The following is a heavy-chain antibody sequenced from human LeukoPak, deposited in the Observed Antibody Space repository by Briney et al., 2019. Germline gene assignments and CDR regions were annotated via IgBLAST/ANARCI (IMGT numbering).Heavy chain of an antibody. CDR2: INPNSGGT. J-gene: IGHJ3*02. CDR1: GYTFTGYY. D-gene: IGHD1-26*01. V-gene: IGHV1-2*02. CDR3: ARSEIIVGATGDAFDI. Sequence: GASVKVSFKASGYTFTGYYMHWVRQAPGQGLEWMGWINPNSGGTNYAQKFQGRVTMTRDTSISTAYMELSRLRSDDTAVYYCARSEIIVGATGDAFDIWGQGTMVTVSS.